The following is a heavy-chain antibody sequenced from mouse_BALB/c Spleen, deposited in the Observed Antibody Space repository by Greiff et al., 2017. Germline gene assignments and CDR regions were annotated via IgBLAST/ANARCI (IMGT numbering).Heavy chain of an antibody. CDR3: ARDHYYGLPFAY. Sequence: DVKLVESGGGLVKPGGSLKLSCAASGFTFSDYYMYWVRQTPEKRLEWVATISDGGSYTYYPDSVKGRFTISRDNAKNNLYLQMSSLKSEDTAMYYCARDHYYGLPFAYWGQGTLVTVSA. J-gene: IGHJ3*01. V-gene: IGHV5-4*02. D-gene: IGHD1-2*01. CDR2: ISDGGSYT. CDR1: GFTFSDYY.